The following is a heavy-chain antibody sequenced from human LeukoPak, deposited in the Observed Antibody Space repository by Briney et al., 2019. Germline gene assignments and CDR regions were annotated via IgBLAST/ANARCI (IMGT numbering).Heavy chain of an antibody. D-gene: IGHD5-12*01. CDR1: GFTFSNYG. V-gene: IGHV3-33*01. CDR3: AREMGLNIVATFGY. CDR2: IWYDGSNK. Sequence: PGRSLRLSCAASGFTFSNYGMHWVRQAPGKGLEWVALIWYDGSNKYYADSVQGRFIISRDNSKNTLYLQMNSLRAEDTAVYYCAREMGLNIVATFGYWGHGTLVTVSS. J-gene: IGHJ4*01.